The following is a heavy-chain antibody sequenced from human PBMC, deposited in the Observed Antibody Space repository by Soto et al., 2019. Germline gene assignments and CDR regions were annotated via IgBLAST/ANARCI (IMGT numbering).Heavy chain of an antibody. D-gene: IGHD3-10*01. CDR2: INPSGGST. Sequence: ASVKVSCKASGYTFTSYYMHWVRQAPGQGLEWMGIINPSGGSTSYAKKNQGRITMTRDTSTSTVYMELRSLKSEDTAVYYCAREGYYYGSRGQYYFDYWGQGTLVTVSS. J-gene: IGHJ4*02. CDR3: AREGYYYGSRGQYYFDY. V-gene: IGHV1-46*01. CDR1: GYTFTSYY.